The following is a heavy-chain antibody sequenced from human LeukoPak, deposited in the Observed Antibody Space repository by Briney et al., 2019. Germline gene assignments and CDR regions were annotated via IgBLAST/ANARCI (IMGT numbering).Heavy chain of an antibody. Sequence: GGSLRLSCAASGFTFSSYSLNWVRHAPGKGLEGVSSISSSSSYIYYADSVKGRFTISRDNAKNSLYLQMNSLRAEDTAVYYCARDLKRVLWFGGDDKWFDPWGQGTLVTVSS. J-gene: IGHJ5*02. CDR2: ISSSSSYI. CDR1: GFTFSSYS. CDR3: ARDLKRVLWFGGDDKWFDP. V-gene: IGHV3-21*01. D-gene: IGHD3-10*01.